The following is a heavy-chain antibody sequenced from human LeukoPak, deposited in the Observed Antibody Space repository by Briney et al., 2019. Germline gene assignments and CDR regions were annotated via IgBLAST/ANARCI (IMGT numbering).Heavy chain of an antibody. CDR3: ARCPTKILTGCEGLGY. CDR1: GFTFDDYG. Sequence: TGGSLRLSCAASGFTFDDYGMSWVRHAPGKGLEWVSGINWNGGSTGYADSVKGRFTISRDNAKNSLYLQMNSLRAEDTALYYCARCPTKILTGCEGLGYWGQGTLVTVSS. D-gene: IGHD3-9*01. J-gene: IGHJ4*02. V-gene: IGHV3-20*04. CDR2: INWNGGST.